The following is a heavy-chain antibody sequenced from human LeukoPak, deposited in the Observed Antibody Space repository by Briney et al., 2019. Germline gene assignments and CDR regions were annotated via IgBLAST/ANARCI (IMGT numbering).Heavy chain of an antibody. V-gene: IGHV3-30-3*01. Sequence: GGSLRLSCAASGFTFSSYTMHWVRQAPGQGLEWVAVISYDGSNKYFADSVKGRFTISRDNSKNTLYLQMNSLRAEDTAVYYCAREGGGGFCSGGSCYRGYFDYWGQGTLVTVSS. J-gene: IGHJ4*02. CDR2: ISYDGSNK. CDR3: AREGGGGFCSGGSCYRGYFDY. D-gene: IGHD2-15*01. CDR1: GFTFSSYT.